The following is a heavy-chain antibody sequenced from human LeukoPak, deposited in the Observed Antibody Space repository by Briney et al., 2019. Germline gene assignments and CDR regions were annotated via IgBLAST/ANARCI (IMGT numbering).Heavy chain of an antibody. CDR3: ARGRSTGYPYYFEY. D-gene: IGHD5-12*01. CDR1: GYTFTSYD. Sequence: ASVKVSCKASGYTFTSYDINWVRQTTGQGLEWMGWMNPNSGSTGYAQKFQGRVTITRNTSISTAYMELSGLRSEDTAVYYCARGRSTGYPYYFEYWGQGTLVTVSS. J-gene: IGHJ4*02. CDR2: MNPNSGST. V-gene: IGHV1-8*03.